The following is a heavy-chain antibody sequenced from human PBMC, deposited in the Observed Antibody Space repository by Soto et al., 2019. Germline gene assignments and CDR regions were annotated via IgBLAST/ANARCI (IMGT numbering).Heavy chain of an antibody. CDR3: AKLRSWDLRGGYFQH. Sequence: EVQLLESGGGLVQPGGSLRLSCAASGFTFSSYAMSWVRQAPGKGLEWVSAISGSGGSTYYANSVKGRFTISRDNSKNTLYLQMNSLRAEDTAVYYCAKLRSWDLRGGYFQHWGQGTLVTVSS. CDR1: GFTFSSYA. J-gene: IGHJ1*01. V-gene: IGHV3-23*01. CDR2: ISGSGGST. D-gene: IGHD6-13*01.